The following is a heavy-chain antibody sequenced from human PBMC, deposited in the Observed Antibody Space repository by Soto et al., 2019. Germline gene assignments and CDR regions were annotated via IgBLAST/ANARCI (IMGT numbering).Heavy chain of an antibody. D-gene: IGHD5-12*01. Sequence: GASVKVSCKASGYTFTKYCLHWVRQAPGQGLEWMGIINPSGGSTSYAQEFRGRVTMTTDTSTSTVYMELSSLTSEDTAVYYCARVRGYLDFWGQGTLVTVSS. CDR3: ARVRGYLDF. CDR1: GYTFTKYC. V-gene: IGHV1-46*01. CDR2: INPSGGST. J-gene: IGHJ4*02.